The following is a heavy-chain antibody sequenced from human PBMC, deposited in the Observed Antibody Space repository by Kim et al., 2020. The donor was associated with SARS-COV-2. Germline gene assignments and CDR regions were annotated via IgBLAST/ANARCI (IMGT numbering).Heavy chain of an antibody. D-gene: IGHD6-6*01. Sequence: YSPSFQGHVTISADKSISTAYLQWSSLKASDTAMYYCARQGIAARGWFDPWGQGTLVTVSS. J-gene: IGHJ5*02. CDR3: ARQGIAARGWFDP. V-gene: IGHV5-10-1*01.